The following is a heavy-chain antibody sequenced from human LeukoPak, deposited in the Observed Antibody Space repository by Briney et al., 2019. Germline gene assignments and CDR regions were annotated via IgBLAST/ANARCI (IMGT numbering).Heavy chain of an antibody. CDR3: ARDLPRAGYYYMDV. CDR2: INPSGGST. D-gene: IGHD6-13*01. CDR1: GYTFTSYD. V-gene: IGHV1-46*01. Sequence: ASVKVSCKASGYTFTSYDINWVRQATGQGLEWMGVINPSGGSTSYAQKFQGRVTMTRDMSTSTVYMELSSLRSEDTAVYYCARDLPRAGYYYMDVWGKGTTVTVSS. J-gene: IGHJ6*03.